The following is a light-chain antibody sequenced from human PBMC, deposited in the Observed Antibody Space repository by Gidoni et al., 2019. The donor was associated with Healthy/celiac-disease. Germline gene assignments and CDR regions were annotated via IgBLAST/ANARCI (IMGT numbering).Light chain of an antibody. J-gene: IGLJ1*01. V-gene: IGLV2-14*01. CDR3: SSYTSSSPPYV. CDR1: SSDVGGYNY. CDR2: DVS. Sequence: QSALTQPASVSGSPGQSITISCPGTSSDVGGYNYFSWYQQHPCKAPKLMIYDVSNRPSGVSNRFSGSKSGNTASLTISGLQAEDEADYYCSSYTSSSPPYVFGTGTKVTVL.